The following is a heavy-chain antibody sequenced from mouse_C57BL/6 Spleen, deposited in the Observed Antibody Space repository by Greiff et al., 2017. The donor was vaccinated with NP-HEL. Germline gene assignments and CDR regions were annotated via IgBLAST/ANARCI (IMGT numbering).Heavy chain of an antibody. CDR3: ARDYYSNYWAMDY. J-gene: IGHJ4*01. D-gene: IGHD2-5*01. V-gene: IGHV1-59*01. CDR2: IDPSDSYT. Sequence: QVQLKQPGAELVRPGTSVKLSCKASGYTFTSYWMHWVKQRPGQGLEWIGVIDPSDSYTNYNQKFKGKATLTVDTSSSTAYMQLSSLTSEDSAVYYCARDYYSNYWAMDYWGQGTSVTVSS. CDR1: GYTFTSYW.